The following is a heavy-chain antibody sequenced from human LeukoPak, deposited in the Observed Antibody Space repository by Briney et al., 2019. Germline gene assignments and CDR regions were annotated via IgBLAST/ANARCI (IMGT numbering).Heavy chain of an antibody. CDR1: GYSISSGYY. Sequence: PSETLSLTCAVSGYSISSGYYWGWIRQPPGKGLEWIGSIYHSGSTYYNPSLKSRVTISVDTSKNQFPLKLSSVTAADTAVYYCARTGYSYGYHWFDPWGQGTLVTVSS. V-gene: IGHV4-38-2*01. D-gene: IGHD5-18*01. CDR2: IYHSGST. J-gene: IGHJ5*02. CDR3: ARTGYSYGYHWFDP.